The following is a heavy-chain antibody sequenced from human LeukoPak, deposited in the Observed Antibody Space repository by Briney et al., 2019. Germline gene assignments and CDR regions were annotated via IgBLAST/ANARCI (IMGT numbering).Heavy chain of an antibody. Sequence: PGGSLRLSCAASGFTFSSYGMHWVRQAPGKGLEWVAVISYDGSNKYYADSVKGRFTIYRDNSKNTLYLQMNSLRAEDTAVYYCVKDRDPWLLQNNWFDPWGQGTLVTVSS. J-gene: IGHJ5*02. V-gene: IGHV3-30*18. CDR1: GFTFSSYG. D-gene: IGHD3-22*01. CDR2: ISYDGSNK. CDR3: VKDRDPWLLQNNWFDP.